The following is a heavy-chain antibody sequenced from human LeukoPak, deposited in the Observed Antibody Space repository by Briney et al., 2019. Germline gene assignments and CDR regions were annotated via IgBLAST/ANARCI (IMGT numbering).Heavy chain of an antibody. D-gene: IGHD3-9*01. J-gene: IGHJ4*02. V-gene: IGHV3-48*02. Sequence: GGSLRLSCAASGFIFSNYNMSWVRQAPGKGLEWVSHISSSSSTIYYADSVKGRFTISRDNAKNSLYLQMNNLRDEDTAVYYCAREILSGYSDYWGQGTLVTVSS. CDR2: ISSSSSTI. CDR3: AREILSGYSDY. CDR1: GFIFSNYN.